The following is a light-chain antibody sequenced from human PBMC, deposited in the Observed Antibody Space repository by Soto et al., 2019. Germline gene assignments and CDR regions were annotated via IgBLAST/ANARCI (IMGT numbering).Light chain of an antibody. V-gene: IGKV3-20*01. CDR1: ESVSSNY. CDR2: GAS. J-gene: IGKJ1*01. CDR3: QHYGTSPRT. Sequence: ETVLTQSPGTLSLSPGERATLSCRATESVSSNYLAWYQQKPGQAPRVLIYGASIRATGIPDRFSGSGSETDFTLTISRLEPEDFAVYYCQHYGTSPRTFGQGTKVDIK.